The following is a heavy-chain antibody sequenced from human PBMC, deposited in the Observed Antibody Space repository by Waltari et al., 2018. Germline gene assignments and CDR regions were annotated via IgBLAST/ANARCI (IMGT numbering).Heavy chain of an antibody. V-gene: IGHV4-59*01. J-gene: IGHJ5*02. CDR3: ARGGGGDWEWFDP. CDR2: IYYTGST. Sequence: QVQLQESGPRLLKPSETLSLICTVSGGSIRGFYWSWVRQPPGKGLDWIGYIYYTGSTNFNPSLKSRVTMSVDTSKNQFSLKLSSVTAADTAFYYCARGGGGDWEWFDPWGQGTLVTVSS. D-gene: IGHD2-21*02. CDR1: GGSIRGFY.